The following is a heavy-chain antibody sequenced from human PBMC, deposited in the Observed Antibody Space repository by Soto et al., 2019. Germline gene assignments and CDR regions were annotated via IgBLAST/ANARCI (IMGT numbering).Heavy chain of an antibody. CDR3: AREYESTYYDFWSGQGAFDI. CDR1: GFTFTNHA. D-gene: IGHD3-3*01. Sequence: EVQMLESGGGLVQPGGSLRLSCAASGFTFTNHAMSWVRQVPGKGLEWVSTTSTRGGNTYYADSVKGRFTISRDNSKNPLSLQVSSLRAEDTAVYYCAREYESTYYDFWSGQGAFDIWGQGTMVTVSS. J-gene: IGHJ3*02. CDR2: TSTRGGNT. V-gene: IGHV3-23*01.